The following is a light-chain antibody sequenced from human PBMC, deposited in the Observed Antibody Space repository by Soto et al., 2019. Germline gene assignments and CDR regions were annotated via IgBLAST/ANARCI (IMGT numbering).Light chain of an antibody. Sequence: EIVLTQSPSTLSLSAGERVTLSWRASQSVSSYLAWYQQKPGQAPRLLIYDASNRATGIPARFSGSGSGTDFTLTISSLEPEDFAVYYCQQRSNWPPITFGQGTRLEIK. J-gene: IGKJ5*01. CDR1: QSVSSY. CDR2: DAS. CDR3: QQRSNWPPIT. V-gene: IGKV3-11*01.